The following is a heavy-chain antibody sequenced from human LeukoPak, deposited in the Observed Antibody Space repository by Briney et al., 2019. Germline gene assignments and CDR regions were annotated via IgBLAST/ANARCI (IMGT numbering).Heavy chain of an antibody. J-gene: IGHJ4*02. V-gene: IGHV4-59*08. CDR2: IYYSGST. D-gene: IGHD2-2*01. CDR1: GGSISSYY. CDR3: ARHGAMSSYYYY. Sequence: SETLSLTCTVSGGSISSYYWSWIRQPPGKGLEGIGYIYYSGSTKYKPSLKGRVTISVDTSKNQFSLKLSSVTASDTAVYYCARHGAMSSYYYYCGQGTLVTVSS.